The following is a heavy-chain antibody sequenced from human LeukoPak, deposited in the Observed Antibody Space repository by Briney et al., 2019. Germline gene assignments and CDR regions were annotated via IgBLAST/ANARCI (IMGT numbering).Heavy chain of an antibody. D-gene: IGHD6-19*01. CDR2: IYYSGST. Sequence: SETLSLTCTVSGGSISPYYWSWIRQPPGKGLEWIGYIYYSGSTNYNPSLKSRVTISVDTSKSQFSLKLSSVTAADTAVYYCARAMGYSSVFDYWGQGTLVTVSS. CDR3: ARAMGYSSVFDY. J-gene: IGHJ4*02. CDR1: GGSISPYY. V-gene: IGHV4-59*01.